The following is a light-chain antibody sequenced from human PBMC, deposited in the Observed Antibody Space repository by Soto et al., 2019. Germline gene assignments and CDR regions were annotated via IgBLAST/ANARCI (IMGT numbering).Light chain of an antibody. CDR2: LAS. J-gene: IGKJ4*01. CDR3: IQTLQTPFT. Sequence: DIVVTQSPLSLPVTPGEPASISCRSSQSLLHIYGYNYLDWYLQKPGQSPQLLIYLASSRASGVPDRFSGSGSGTDLTLKISRVEAEDFGVYYCIQTLQTPFTFGGGTKV. CDR1: QSLLHIYGYNY. V-gene: IGKV2-28*01.